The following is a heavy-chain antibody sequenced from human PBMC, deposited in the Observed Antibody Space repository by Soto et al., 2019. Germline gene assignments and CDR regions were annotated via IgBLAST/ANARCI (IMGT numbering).Heavy chain of an antibody. D-gene: IGHD3-10*01. CDR3: ARDIGEMSAV. V-gene: IGHV3-21*06. Sequence: GALRLSCTGSVFTFSSSTMTWVRQGPGKGLEWVSSISSSSSYIYFADSLKGRFTISRDNAKNSLYLQMNSLRAEDTAVYYCARDIGEMSAVWGQGTQVTVSS. CDR1: VFTFSSST. CDR2: ISSSSSYI. J-gene: IGHJ4*02.